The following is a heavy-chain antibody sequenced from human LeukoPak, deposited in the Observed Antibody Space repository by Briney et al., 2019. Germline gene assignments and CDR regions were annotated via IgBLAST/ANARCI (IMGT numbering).Heavy chain of an antibody. V-gene: IGHV1-2*02. CDR1: GYTFTGYY. Sequence: ASVKVSCKASGYTFTGYYMHWVRQAPGQGLEWMGWINPNSGGTNYAQKFQGRVTMTRDTSISAAYMELSRLRSDDTAVYYCARFYGYCSSTSCYVLAGDDYWGQGTLVTVSS. D-gene: IGHD2-2*01. CDR2: INPNSGGT. J-gene: IGHJ4*02. CDR3: ARFYGYCSSTSCYVLAGDDY.